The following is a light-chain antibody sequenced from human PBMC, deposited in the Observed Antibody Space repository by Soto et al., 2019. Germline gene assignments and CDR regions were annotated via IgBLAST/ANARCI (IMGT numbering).Light chain of an antibody. V-gene: IGLV8-61*01. CDR3: ALSLPRGVWE. CDR2: STN. Sequence: QAVVTQEPSFSVSPGGTITLTCGLTSGSVSTSSYPSWYQQTPGQAPRTLIYSTNTRSSGVPERFSGSILGNKAALTITGAQADDESDYYSALSLPRGVWEFGGGTELTV. J-gene: IGLJ3*02. CDR1: SGSVSTSSY.